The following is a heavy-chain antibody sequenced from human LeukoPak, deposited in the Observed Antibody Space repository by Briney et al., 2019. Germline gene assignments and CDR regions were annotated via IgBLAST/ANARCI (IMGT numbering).Heavy chain of an antibody. D-gene: IGHD5-12*01. V-gene: IGHV4-4*07. J-gene: IGHJ4*02. CDR2: IYTSGSN. CDR3: AREPTSGREPTSGRPLDY. Sequence: TSSETLSLTCTVSGGSISGYFWSWIRQPAGKGLEWIGCIYTSGSNNYNPSLKSRVTMSLDTSKNHLSLNLSSVTAADTAVYYCAREPTSGREPTSGRPLDYWGQGTLVTVSS. CDR1: GGSISGYF.